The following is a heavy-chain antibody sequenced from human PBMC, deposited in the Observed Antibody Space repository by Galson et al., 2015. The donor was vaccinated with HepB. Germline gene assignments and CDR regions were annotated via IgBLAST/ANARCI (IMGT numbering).Heavy chain of an antibody. CDR3: ARYRQPEYDYIWGAYHQERVMRHDPVDY. V-gene: IGHV7-4-1*02. Sequence: SVKVSCKASGFTFTSYAMNWVRQAPGQGLEWMGWINTNTGNPTYAQGFTGRFVFSWDTSASTAYLQISSLKAEDTAVYYCARYRQPEYDYIWGAYHQERVMRHDPVDYWGQGTLVTVSS. D-gene: IGHD3-16*01. CDR1: GFTFTSYA. J-gene: IGHJ4*02. CDR2: INTNTGNP.